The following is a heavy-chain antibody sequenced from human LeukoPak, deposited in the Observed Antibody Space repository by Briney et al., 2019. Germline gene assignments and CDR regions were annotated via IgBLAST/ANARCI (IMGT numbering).Heavy chain of an antibody. CDR3: ARDLSTPSNWELDN. Sequence: ASVKVSCKSSGYTFTDYYMHWVRQAPGQGLEWMGRINANSGGTTFAQKFRGRVTMTRDTSITTAYMELSRLRSDDTAVYYCARDLSTPSNWELDNWGQGTLVTVSS. V-gene: IGHV1-2*02. CDR2: INANSGGT. J-gene: IGHJ4*02. D-gene: IGHD7-27*01. CDR1: GYTFTDYY.